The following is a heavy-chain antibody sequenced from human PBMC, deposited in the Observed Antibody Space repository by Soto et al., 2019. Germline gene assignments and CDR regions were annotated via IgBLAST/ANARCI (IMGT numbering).Heavy chain of an antibody. CDR1: GGSVSSGSYY. CDR2: IYYSGST. V-gene: IGHV4-61*01. Sequence: NPSETLSLTCTVSGGSVSSGSYYWSWIRQPPGKGLEWIGYIYYSGSTNYNPSLKSRVTISVDTSKNQFSLKLSSVTAADTAVYYCARAQSRVRTHDYWGQGTLVTVSS. CDR3: ARAQSRVRTHDY. D-gene: IGHD3-10*01. J-gene: IGHJ4*02.